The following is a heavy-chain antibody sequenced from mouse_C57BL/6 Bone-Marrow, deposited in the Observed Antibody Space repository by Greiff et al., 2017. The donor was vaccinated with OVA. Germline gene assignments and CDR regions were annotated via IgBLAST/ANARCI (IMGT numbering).Heavy chain of an antibody. V-gene: IGHV1-50*01. J-gene: IGHJ3*01. CDR3: AREGSRTPFAY. Sequence: QVQLQQPGAELVKPGASVKLSCKASGYTFTSYWMQWVKQRPGQGLEWIGEIDPSDSYTNYNQKFKGKATLTVDTSSSTAYMQLSSLTSEDSAVYYSAREGSRTPFAYWGQGTLVTVSA. CDR1: GYTFTSYW. D-gene: IGHD1-1*01. CDR2: IDPSDSYT.